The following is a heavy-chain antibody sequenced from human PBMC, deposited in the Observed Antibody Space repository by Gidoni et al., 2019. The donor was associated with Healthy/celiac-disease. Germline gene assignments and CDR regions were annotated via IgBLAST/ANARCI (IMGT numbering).Heavy chain of an antibody. D-gene: IGHD6-6*01. V-gene: IGHV3-30*18. J-gene: IGHJ4*02. CDR3: AKSGGGEYSSSAALDY. CDR1: GFTFSSYG. Sequence: QVQLVESVGGVVQPGRSLRLSCAASGFTFSSYGMHCVRQAPGKGLEWVAVISYDGSNKYYADSVQGRFTISRDNSKNTLYLQMNSLRADDTAVYYCAKSGGGEYSSSAALDYWGQGTLVTVSS. CDR2: ISYDGSNK.